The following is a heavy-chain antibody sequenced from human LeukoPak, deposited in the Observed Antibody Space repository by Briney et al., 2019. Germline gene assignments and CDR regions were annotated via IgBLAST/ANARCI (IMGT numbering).Heavy chain of an antibody. V-gene: IGHV4-61*05. Sequence: SETLSLTCTVSGGSISSSTYYWGWIRQPPGKGLGWIGDINYSGSTNYNPSLKSRVTISVDTSKNRFSLKLSSVTAADTAVYYCVRRGGASSGALDFWGQGTLVTVSS. CDR3: VRRGGASSGALDF. CDR1: GGSISSSTYY. D-gene: IGHD5-18*01. CDR2: INYSGST. J-gene: IGHJ4*02.